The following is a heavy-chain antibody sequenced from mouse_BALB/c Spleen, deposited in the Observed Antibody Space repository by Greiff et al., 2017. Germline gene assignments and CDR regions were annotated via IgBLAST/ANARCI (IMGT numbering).Heavy chain of an antibody. D-gene: IGHD3-2*01. J-gene: IGHJ2*01. CDR1: GYTFTSYW. V-gene: IGHV1-69*02. CDR2: IYPSDSYT. CDR3: TRRQYFDY. Sequence: VQLQQSGAELVRPGASVKLSCKASGYTFTSYWINWVKQRPGQGLEWIGNIYPSDSYTNYNQKFKDKATLTVDKSSSTAYMQLSSPTSEDSAVYYCTRRQYFDYWGQGTTLTVSS.